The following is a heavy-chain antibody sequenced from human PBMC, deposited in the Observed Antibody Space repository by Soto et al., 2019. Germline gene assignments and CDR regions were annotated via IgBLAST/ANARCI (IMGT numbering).Heavy chain of an antibody. V-gene: IGHV3-23*01. CDR3: TKYRHREQFWAYDH. CDR2: ISGFDAST. D-gene: IGHD3-3*02. CDR1: GFTFSTYT. J-gene: IGHJ4*02. Sequence: GGSLRLSCAASGFTFSTYTMNWVRQAPGKGLEWGSAISGFDASTYYADSVKGRFSISRDNSRNMLYLQMSSLRVEDTAVYYCTKYRHREQFWAYDHWGQGTLVTVSS.